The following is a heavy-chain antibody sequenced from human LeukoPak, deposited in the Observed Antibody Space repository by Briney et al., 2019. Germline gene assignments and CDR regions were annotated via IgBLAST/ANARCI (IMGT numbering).Heavy chain of an antibody. J-gene: IGHJ6*02. CDR2: IYYSGST. D-gene: IGHD3-3*01. Sequence: SETLSLSCNVYGGSISSGDYYWRWIRQHPGKGLEWIGYIYYSGSTYYNPSLKSRVTISVDTSKNQFSLKLSSVTAADTAVYYCARTGYDFSYYGMDVWGQGTTVTVSS. V-gene: IGHV4-31*03. CDR1: GGSISSGDYY. CDR3: ARTGYDFSYYGMDV.